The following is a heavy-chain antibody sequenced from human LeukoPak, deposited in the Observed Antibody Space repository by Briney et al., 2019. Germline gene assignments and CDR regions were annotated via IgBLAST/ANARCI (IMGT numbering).Heavy chain of an antibody. Sequence: SETLSLLCTVSGGSISSSSYYWGWIRQPPGKGLEWIGSIYYSGSTYYNPSLKSRVTISVDTSKNQFSLKLSSVTAADTAVYYCARRRGYREYQLLFSLDYSGQGTLVTVSS. CDR2: IYYSGST. CDR1: GGSISSSSYY. CDR3: ARRRGYREYQLLFSLDY. J-gene: IGHJ4*02. V-gene: IGHV4-39*01. D-gene: IGHD2-2*01.